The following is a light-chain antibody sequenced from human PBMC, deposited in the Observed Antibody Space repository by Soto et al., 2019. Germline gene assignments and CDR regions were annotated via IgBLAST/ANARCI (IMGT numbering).Light chain of an antibody. CDR1: SSDVGGYNY. V-gene: IGLV2-14*01. Sequence: QSALTQPASVSGSPGQSITISCTGTSSDVGGYNYVSWYQQHPGKAPKLMIYDVSNRPSGVSNRFSGSKSGNTASLTISGLQAEDDHDYYCSSYTSSRTFVVFGGGTHLTVL. CDR3: SSYTSSRTFVV. J-gene: IGLJ2*01. CDR2: DVS.